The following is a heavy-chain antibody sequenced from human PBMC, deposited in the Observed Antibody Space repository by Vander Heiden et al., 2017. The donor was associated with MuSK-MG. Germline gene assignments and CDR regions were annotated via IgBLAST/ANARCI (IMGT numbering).Heavy chain of an antibody. CDR1: GGSFSGYY. CDR3: ARGDYDFWSGYLDNWFDP. Sequence: QVQLQPWGAGLLKPSETLSLTCAVYGGSFSGYYWSWIRQPPGKGLEWIGEINHSGSTNYNPSLKSRVTISVDTSKNQFSLKLSSVTAADTAVYYCARGDYDFWSGYLDNWFDPWGQGTLVTVSS. J-gene: IGHJ5*02. V-gene: IGHV4-34*01. D-gene: IGHD3-3*01. CDR2: INHSGST.